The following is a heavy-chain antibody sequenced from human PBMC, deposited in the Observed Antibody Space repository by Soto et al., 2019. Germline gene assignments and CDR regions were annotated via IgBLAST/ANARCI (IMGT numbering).Heavy chain of an antibody. CDR3: AKGSDRLYYDFWSGSPDYYYYYGMDV. V-gene: IGHV3-30*18. CDR1: GFTFSSYG. Sequence: QVQLVESGGGVVQPGRSLRLSCAASGFTFSSYGMHWVRQAPGKGLEWVAVISYDGSNKYYADSVKGRFTISRDNSKNTLYLQMNSLRAEDTAVYYCAKGSDRLYYDFWSGSPDYYYYYGMDVWGQGTTVTLSS. CDR2: ISYDGSNK. J-gene: IGHJ6*02. D-gene: IGHD3-3*01.